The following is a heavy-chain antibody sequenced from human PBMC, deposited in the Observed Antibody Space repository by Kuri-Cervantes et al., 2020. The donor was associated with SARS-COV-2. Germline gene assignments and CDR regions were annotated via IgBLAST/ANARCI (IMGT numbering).Heavy chain of an antibody. Sequence: GESLKISCAASGFAFSSYAMSWVRQAPGKGLEWVSAISGSGGSTYYADSVKGRFTISRDNSKNTLYLQMNSLRAEDTAVYYCAKDENWVTIFESLFDYWGQGTLVTVSS. CDR2: ISGSGGST. CDR3: AKDENWVTIFESLFDY. CDR1: GFAFSSYA. V-gene: IGHV3-23*01. J-gene: IGHJ4*02. D-gene: IGHD3-3*01.